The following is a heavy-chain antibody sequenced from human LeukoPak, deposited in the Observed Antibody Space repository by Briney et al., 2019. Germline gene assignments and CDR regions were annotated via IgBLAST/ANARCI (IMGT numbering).Heavy chain of an antibody. CDR1: GFSFSNYG. CDR3: AKGLVPGSYYYGAFDY. J-gene: IGHJ4*02. D-gene: IGHD1-26*01. V-gene: IGHV3-23*01. CDR2: ITGGGDST. Sequence: GGSLRLSCAASGFSFSNYGMNWVRQAPGKGLEWVSGITGGGDSTYYADSVKGRFTISRDNSKNTLYLQMNSLRAEDTAVYYCAKGLVPGSYYYGAFDYWGQGTLVTVSS.